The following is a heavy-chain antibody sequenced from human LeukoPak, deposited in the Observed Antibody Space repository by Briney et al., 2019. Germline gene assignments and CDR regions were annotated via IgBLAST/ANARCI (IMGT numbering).Heavy chain of an antibody. CDR3: ARAASLNYYDTTAYYYDDAFDI. Sequence: RGSLRVSSAASGFTVSTNYMSWVRPAPGKGLGRVSFIFSGGNTYYADSAKGRFTISRDNSKTRLYLQMNSLRADDTAVYFCARAASLNYYDTTAYYYDDAFDIWGQGTMVTVSS. D-gene: IGHD3-22*01. V-gene: IGHV3-53*01. CDR1: GFTVSTNY. CDR2: IFSGGNT. J-gene: IGHJ3*02.